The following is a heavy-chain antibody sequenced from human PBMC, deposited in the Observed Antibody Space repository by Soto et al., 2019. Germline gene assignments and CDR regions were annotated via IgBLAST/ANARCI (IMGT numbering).Heavy chain of an antibody. J-gene: IGHJ4*02. CDR2: IWYDGSNK. CDR1: GFKISSSS. CDR3: ARDPGGYYPYFDY. V-gene: IGHV3-33*08. D-gene: IGHD3-22*01. Sequence: PGGSLRLSCAAFGFKISSSSMNWVRQAPGKGLEWVAVIWYDGSNKYYADSVKGRFTISRDNSKNTLYLQMNSLRAEDTAVYYCARDPGGYYPYFDYWGQGTLVTVSS.